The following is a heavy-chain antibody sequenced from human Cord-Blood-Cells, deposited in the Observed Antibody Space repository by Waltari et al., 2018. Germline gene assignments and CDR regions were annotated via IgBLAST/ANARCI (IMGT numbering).Heavy chain of an antibody. D-gene: IGHD2-2*01. CDR3: AKEGELVVVPAAIDY. V-gene: IGHV3-30*18. CDR2: ISYDGSNK. J-gene: IGHJ4*02. CDR1: GFTFSSYG. Sequence: QVQLVESGGGVVQPGRSLRLSCAASGFTFSSYGMPWVRQAPGKGLEWVAVISYDGSNKYYADSVKGRFTISRDNSKNTLYLQMNSLRAEDTAVYYCAKEGELVVVPAAIDYWGQGTLVTVSS.